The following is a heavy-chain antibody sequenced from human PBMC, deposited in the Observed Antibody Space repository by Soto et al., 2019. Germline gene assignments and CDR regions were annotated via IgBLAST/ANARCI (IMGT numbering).Heavy chain of an antibody. J-gene: IGHJ5*02. CDR3: VRIIAVAGIASRWFDP. CDR2: INHSGST. Sequence: SETLSLTCAVYGGSFSGYYWSWIRQPPGKGLEWIGEINHSGSTNYNPSLKSRVTISVDTSKNQFSLKLSSVTAADTVVYYCVRIIAVAGIASRWFDPWGQGTLVTVSS. V-gene: IGHV4-34*01. D-gene: IGHD6-19*01. CDR1: GGSFSGYY.